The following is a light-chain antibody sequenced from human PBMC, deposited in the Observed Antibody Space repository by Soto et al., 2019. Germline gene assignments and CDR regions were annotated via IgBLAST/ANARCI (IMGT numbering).Light chain of an antibody. CDR2: GAS. V-gene: IGKV3-20*01. J-gene: IGKJ1*01. CDR1: QSVNSNY. CDR3: QCYGTSWRT. Sequence: EIVLTQSPGTLSLSPGERGTLSCRASQSVNSNYLAWYQQRPGQAPRLLMYGASSRATGIPDRFSGSGSGADFTLTISRVEPEDFAVYFCQCYGTSWRTFGQGTKVESK.